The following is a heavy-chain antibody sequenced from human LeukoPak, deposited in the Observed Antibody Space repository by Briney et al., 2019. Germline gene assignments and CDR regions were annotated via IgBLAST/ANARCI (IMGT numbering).Heavy chain of an antibody. D-gene: IGHD3-10*01. CDR3: ARVTGSGSYHDY. V-gene: IGHV3-33*01. J-gene: IGHJ4*02. Sequence: ESGGSLRLSCAASGFTFSSYGMHWVRQAPGKGLEWVAVIWYDGSNKYYADSVKGRFTISRDNAKNSLYLQINSLRAEDTAVFYCARVTGSGSYHDYWGQGTLVTVSS. CDR1: GFTFSSYG. CDR2: IWYDGSNK.